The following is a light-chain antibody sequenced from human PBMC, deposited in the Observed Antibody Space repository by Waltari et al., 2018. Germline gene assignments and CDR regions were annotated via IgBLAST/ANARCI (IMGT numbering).Light chain of an antibody. CDR1: SSDVGGYHY. CDR2: EVS. V-gene: IGLV2-14*01. J-gene: IGLJ2*01. CDR3: SSYTSSSTLGVV. Sequence: QSALTQPASVSGSPGQSITISCTGTSSDVGGYHYASWYQQHPGKAPKLMIYEVSNRPSGVSNRFSGSKSGNTASLTISGLQAEDEADYYCSSYTSSSTLGVVFGGGTKLTVL.